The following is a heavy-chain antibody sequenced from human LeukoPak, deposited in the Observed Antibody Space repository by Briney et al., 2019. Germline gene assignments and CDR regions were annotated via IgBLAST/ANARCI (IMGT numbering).Heavy chain of an antibody. CDR2: IYYSGST. CDR1: GGSISSSSYY. CDR3: ARGLPRYSYGIRSNWFDP. V-gene: IGHV4-39*01. J-gene: IGHJ5*02. Sequence: KPSETLSLTCTVSGGSISSSSYYWDWIRQPPGKGLEWIGSIYYSGSTYYNPSLKSRVTISVDTSKNQFSLKLSSVTAADTAVYYCARGLPRYSYGIRSNWFDPWGQGTLVTVSS. D-gene: IGHD5-18*01.